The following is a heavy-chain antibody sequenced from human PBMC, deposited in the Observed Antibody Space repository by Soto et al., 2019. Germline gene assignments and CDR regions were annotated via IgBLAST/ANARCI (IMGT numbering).Heavy chain of an antibody. CDR2: ILHTGHT. J-gene: IGHJ4*02. CDR1: GDSFSSSNW. D-gene: IGHD1-26*01. Sequence: QVQLQESGPGLVKPSWTLSLTCVVSGDSFSSSNWWTWVRQPPGKGLEWSGDILHTGHTDYSPSLRKCVTISMATSKKEFSLNLTSVTAPDTGVYYCARSPRRVGGQWDLDYWGTGALVTVSS. V-gene: IGHV4-4*02. CDR3: ARSPRRVGGQWDLDY.